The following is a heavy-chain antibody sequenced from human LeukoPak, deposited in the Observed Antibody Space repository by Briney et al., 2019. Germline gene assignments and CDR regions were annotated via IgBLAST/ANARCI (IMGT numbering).Heavy chain of an antibody. V-gene: IGHV3-21*01. CDR2: ISSSSSYI. Sequence: GGSLRLSCAASGFTFSSYSMNWVRQAPGKGLEGVSSISSSSSYIYYADSVKGRFTISRDNAKNSLYLQMNSLRAEDTAVYYCARDLEGQWLVEGGYFDYWGQGTLVTVSS. J-gene: IGHJ4*02. D-gene: IGHD6-19*01. CDR3: ARDLEGQWLVEGGYFDY. CDR1: GFTFSSYS.